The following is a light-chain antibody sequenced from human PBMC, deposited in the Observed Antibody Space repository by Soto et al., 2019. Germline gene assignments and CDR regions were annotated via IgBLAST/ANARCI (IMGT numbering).Light chain of an antibody. Sequence: QSVLTQPASVSGSPGQSITISCTGTSSDIGSYNYVSWYQHHPGKAPKLLIYEVSNRPSGVSYRFSGSKSGNTASLTISGLQAEDEADYYCSSYTNNNTVIFGGGTKVTVL. CDR1: SSDIGSYNY. CDR2: EVS. J-gene: IGLJ2*01. V-gene: IGLV2-14*01. CDR3: SSYTNNNTVI.